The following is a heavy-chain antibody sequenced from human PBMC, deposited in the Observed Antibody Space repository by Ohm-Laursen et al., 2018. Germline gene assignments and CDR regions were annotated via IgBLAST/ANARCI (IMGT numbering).Heavy chain of an antibody. CDR1: GYSISSGYF. CDR2: IYHSGSI. Sequence: TLSLTCAVSGYSISSGYFWGWIRQPPGKGLEWIGTIYHSGSIYYNPSLKSRVTISVDTSKNQFSLKLSSVTAADTAVYYCARYYYDSSGYSFDYWGQGTLVTVSS. J-gene: IGHJ4*02. V-gene: IGHV4-38-2*01. D-gene: IGHD3-22*01. CDR3: ARYYYDSSGYSFDY.